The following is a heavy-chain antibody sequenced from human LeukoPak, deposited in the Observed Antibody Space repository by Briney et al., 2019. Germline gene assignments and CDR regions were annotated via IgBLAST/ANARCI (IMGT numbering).Heavy chain of an antibody. Sequence: SETLSLTCNVSGVSISSYYWSWIRQPPGKGLEWIGCIYYSGYTNYKSSLKSRVTISVDTSKNQFSLKLSSVTAADTAVYYCARTTMVRGTYYMDVWGKGTTVTVSS. CDR2: IYYSGYT. V-gene: IGHV4-59*01. J-gene: IGHJ6*03. CDR1: GVSISSYY. D-gene: IGHD3-10*01. CDR3: ARTTMVRGTYYMDV.